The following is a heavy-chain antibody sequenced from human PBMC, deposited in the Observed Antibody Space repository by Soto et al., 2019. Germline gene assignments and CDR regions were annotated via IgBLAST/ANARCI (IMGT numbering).Heavy chain of an antibody. J-gene: IGHJ4*02. D-gene: IGHD2-15*01. CDR1: GFTFRSYV. CDR3: LPRLCSGGSCYGYFFDY. Sequence: GGSLRLSCSVSGFTFRSYVMHWVRQAPGKGLESVSAISGNGDSTYYADSVKGRFTISRDNSKNILYLQMSGLRTEDTAVYYCLPRLCSGGSCYGYFFDYWGQGTLVTVSS. V-gene: IGHV3-64D*08. CDR2: ISGNGDST.